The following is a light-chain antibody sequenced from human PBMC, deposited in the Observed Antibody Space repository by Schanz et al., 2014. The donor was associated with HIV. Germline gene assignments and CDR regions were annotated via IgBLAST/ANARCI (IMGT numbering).Light chain of an antibody. V-gene: IGKV1-5*03. Sequence: DIQMTQSPSTLSASVGDRLTITCRASQSASTWVAWYQHKPGKPPKLLIHKASTLEGGVPSRFSGSGSGTEFTLTISSLQPEDFATYFCQQGSSFPPTFGQGTKVNIK. CDR1: QSASTW. CDR3: QQGSSFPPT. CDR2: KAS. J-gene: IGKJ1*01.